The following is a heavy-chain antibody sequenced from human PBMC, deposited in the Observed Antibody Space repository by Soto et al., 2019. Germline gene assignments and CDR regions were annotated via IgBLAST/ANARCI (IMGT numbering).Heavy chain of an antibody. J-gene: IGHJ5*02. CDR2: IYYSGST. CDR3: ARHNKFQNWFDP. CDR1: GVSISSSSYY. Sequence: PSETLSLTCTVSGVSISSSSYYWGWIRQPPGKGLEWIGSIYYSGSTYYNPSLKSRVTISVDTSKNQFSLKLSSVTAADTAVYYCARHNKFQNWFDPWGQGTLVTVSS. V-gene: IGHV4-39*01.